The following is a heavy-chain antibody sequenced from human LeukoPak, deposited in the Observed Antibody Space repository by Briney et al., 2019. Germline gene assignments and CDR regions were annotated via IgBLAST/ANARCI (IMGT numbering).Heavy chain of an antibody. CDR2: IYYSGST. J-gene: IGHJ4*02. V-gene: IGHV4-30-4*01. CDR3: ARVSGCGDYYDSQGGCPLDY. Sequence: PSETLSLTCTVSGGSISSGDYYWSWIRQPPGKGLEWMGYIYYSGSTYYNPSLKSRVTISVDTSKNQFSLKLSSVTAADKAVYYCARVSGCGDYYDSQGGCPLDYWGQGTLVTVSS. CDR1: GGSISSGDYY. D-gene: IGHD3-22*01.